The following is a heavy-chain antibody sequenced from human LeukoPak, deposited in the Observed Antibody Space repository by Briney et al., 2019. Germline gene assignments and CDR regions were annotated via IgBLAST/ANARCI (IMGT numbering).Heavy chain of an antibody. D-gene: IGHD5-18*01. CDR2: ISGSGGST. CDR1: GFTVGNNQ. Sequence: GGSLRLSCAASGFTVGNNQMTWVRQASGKGLEWVSAISGSGGSTYYADSVKGRFTISRDNSKNTLYLQMNSLRAEDTAVYYCAKDSEWIQLPPLDYWGQGTLVTVSS. J-gene: IGHJ4*02. CDR3: AKDSEWIQLPPLDY. V-gene: IGHV3-23*01.